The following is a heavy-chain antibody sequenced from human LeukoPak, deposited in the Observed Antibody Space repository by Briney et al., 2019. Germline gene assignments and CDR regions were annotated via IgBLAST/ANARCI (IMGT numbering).Heavy chain of an antibody. CDR3: ARDQA. CDR2: VSWNSGNT. V-gene: IGHV3-9*01. J-gene: IGHJ4*02. CDR1: GFIFSNYA. Sequence: GGSLRLSCAPSGFIFSNYAMQWVRQAPGKGLEWVSGVSWNSGNTGYAESVKGRFTISRDNAKNSLYLQMNSLRAEDTAVYYCARDQAWGQGTLVTVSS.